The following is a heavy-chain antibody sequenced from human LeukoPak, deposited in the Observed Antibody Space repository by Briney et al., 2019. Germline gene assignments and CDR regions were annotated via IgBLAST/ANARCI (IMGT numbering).Heavy chain of an antibody. CDR2: IIPIFGTA. CDR1: GGTFSSYA. Sequence: ASVKVSCKASGGTFSSYAISWVRQAPGQGLEWMGGIIPIFGTANYAQKFQGRVTITADESTSTAYMELSSLRSEDTAVYYCARGYYYDSSGYYYYYGMDVWGQGTTVTASS. J-gene: IGHJ6*02. V-gene: IGHV1-69*01. CDR3: ARGYYYDSSGYYYYYGMDV. D-gene: IGHD3-22*01.